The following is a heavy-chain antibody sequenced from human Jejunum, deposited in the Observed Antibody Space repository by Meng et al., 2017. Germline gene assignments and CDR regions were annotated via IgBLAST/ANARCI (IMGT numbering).Heavy chain of an antibody. CDR3: ARDNDWVVWDY. D-gene: IGHD1-1*01. V-gene: IGHV3-74*01. J-gene: IGHJ4*01. CDR2: IKPDGNTI. Sequence: GESLKISCAASGFPFSTYSMHWVRQAPGKGLVWVSQIKPDGNTISYADSVRGRFTISRDNAKSILYLEMNSLRAEDAAVYYCARDNDWVVWDYWGRGTLVTVSS. CDR1: GFPFSTYS.